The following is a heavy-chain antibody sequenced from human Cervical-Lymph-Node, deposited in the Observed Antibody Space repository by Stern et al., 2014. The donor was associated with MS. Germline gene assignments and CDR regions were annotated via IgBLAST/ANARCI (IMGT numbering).Heavy chain of an antibody. CDR1: GDSISSAGSF. D-gene: IGHD3-22*01. CDR3: AKDLLDSSGTYFEY. J-gene: IGHJ4*02. V-gene: IGHV4-31*03. CDR2: IHYSGTT. Sequence: QVQLVQSGPGLVKPSQTLSLTCTVSGDSISSAGSFWNWIRQHPEKGLEWIGYIHYSGTTQYNPSLKSRLTLSVDTSKNQFSLNLISATAADTAVYYCAKDLLDSSGTYFEYWGQGILVTVSS.